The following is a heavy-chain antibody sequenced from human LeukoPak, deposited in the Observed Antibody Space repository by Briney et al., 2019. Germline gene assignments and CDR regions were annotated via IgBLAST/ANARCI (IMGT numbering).Heavy chain of an antibody. CDR3: ARDRSTAMAIFDY. CDR1: GYTFTVYY. J-gene: IGHJ4*02. CDR2: INPNSGGT. Sequence: ASVKVSFKASGYTFTVYYMHWVRQAPGQGLEWMGRINPNSGGTNYAQKFQGRVTMTRDTSISTAYMELSRLRSDDTAVYYCARDRSTAMAIFDYWGQGTLVTVSS. V-gene: IGHV1-2*06. D-gene: IGHD5-18*01.